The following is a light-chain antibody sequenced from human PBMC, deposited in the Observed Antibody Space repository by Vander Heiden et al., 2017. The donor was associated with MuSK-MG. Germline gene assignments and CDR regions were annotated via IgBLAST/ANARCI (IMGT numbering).Light chain of an antibody. CDR2: AAS. CDR3: QQSDSTPIT. CDR1: QSISSY. Sequence: DIQMTQSPSSLSASVGDRVTITCRASQSISSYLNWYQQKPGKAPKLLIYAASSLQSGVPSRFSGSGSGTDFTLTISSLHPEDFATYYCQQSDSTPITFGQGTRLEIK. J-gene: IGKJ5*01. V-gene: IGKV1-39*01.